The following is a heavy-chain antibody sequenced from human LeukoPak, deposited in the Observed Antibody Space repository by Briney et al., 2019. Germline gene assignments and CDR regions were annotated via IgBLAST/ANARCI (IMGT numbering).Heavy chain of an antibody. CDR1: GGSISSGDYY. V-gene: IGHV4-30-4*08. D-gene: IGHD5-18*01. Sequence: PSQTLSLTCTVSGGSISSGDYYWSWIRQPPGKGLEWIGEINHSGSTNYNPSLKSRVTISVDTSKNQFSLKLSSVTAADTAVYYCASLVDTAMVTVDYWGQGTLVTVSS. J-gene: IGHJ4*02. CDR3: ASLVDTAMVTVDY. CDR2: INHSGST.